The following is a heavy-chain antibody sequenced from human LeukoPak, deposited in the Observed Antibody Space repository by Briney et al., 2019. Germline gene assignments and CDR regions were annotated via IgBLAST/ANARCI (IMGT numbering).Heavy chain of an antibody. V-gene: IGHV4-38-2*02. J-gene: IGHJ3*02. CDR3: AIFLPGAYCGGGCRGGAFDI. Sequence: SETLSLTCTVSGYSISSGYYWGWIRQPPGKGLEWIGSIYHSGSTYYNPSLKSRVTISLDTSKNQFSLSLTSVTAADTAVYYCAIFLPGAYCGGGCRGGAFDIWGQGTMVTVSS. CDR1: GYSISSGYY. CDR2: IYHSGST. D-gene: IGHD2-21*01.